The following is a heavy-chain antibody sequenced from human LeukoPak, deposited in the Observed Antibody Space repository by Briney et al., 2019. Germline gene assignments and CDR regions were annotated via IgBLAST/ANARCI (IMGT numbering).Heavy chain of an antibody. CDR1: GFTFSSYA. Sequence: GGSLRLSCAASGFTFSSYAMNWVRQAPGKGLEWVSAISGSGGSTYYADSVKGRFTISRDNSKNTLYLQMNSLRAEDTAVYYCAKGFYHGGATTVYDYWGQGTLVTVSS. J-gene: IGHJ4*02. D-gene: IGHD1-26*01. CDR2: ISGSGGST. CDR3: AKGFYHGGATTVYDY. V-gene: IGHV3-23*01.